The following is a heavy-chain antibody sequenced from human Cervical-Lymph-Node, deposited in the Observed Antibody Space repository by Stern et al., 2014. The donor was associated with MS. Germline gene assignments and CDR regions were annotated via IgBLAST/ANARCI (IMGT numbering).Heavy chain of an antibody. Sequence: QVQLQESGPGLVKPSETLSLTCTVSGGSFNNYYWSWIRQPPGKGLEWIGDIYQDGSTKYNPYLKSRVTISLHTSKKQFSLRLTSVTAADTAVYYCARVDDCSGGTCFSTSWFDPWGQGTLVTVSS. CDR1: GGSFNNYY. D-gene: IGHD2-15*01. CDR2: IYQDGST. V-gene: IGHV4-59*01. J-gene: IGHJ5*02. CDR3: ARVDDCSGGTCFSTSWFDP.